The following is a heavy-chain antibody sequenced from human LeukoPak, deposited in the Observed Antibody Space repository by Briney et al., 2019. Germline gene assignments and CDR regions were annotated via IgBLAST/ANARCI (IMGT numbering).Heavy chain of an antibody. V-gene: IGHV4-59*08. CDR1: GGSFSGYY. CDR2: IYYSGST. CDR3: ARRKESYYDFWSGYDAANWFDP. Sequence: SETLSLTCAVYGGSFSGYYWSWIRQPPGKGLEWIGYIYYSGSTNYNPSLKSRVTISVDTSKNQFSLKLSSVTAADTAVYYCARRKESYYDFWSGYDAANWFDPWGQGTLVTVSS. D-gene: IGHD3-3*01. J-gene: IGHJ5*02.